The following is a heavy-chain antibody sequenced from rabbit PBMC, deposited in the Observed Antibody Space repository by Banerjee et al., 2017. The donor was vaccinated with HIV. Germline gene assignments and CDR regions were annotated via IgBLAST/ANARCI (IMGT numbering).Heavy chain of an antibody. CDR2: IDVGKSGST. CDR1: GFSFSNKYV. V-gene: IGHV1S45*01. Sequence: QEQLEESGGDLVKPEGSLTITCTASGFSFSNKYVMCWVRQAPGKGLEWIGCIDVGKSGSTYYASWAKGRFTISKASWTTVTLQMTSLTAADTASYFCARDGASGYNFNLWGQGTLVTVS. J-gene: IGHJ4*01. CDR3: ARDGASGYNFNL. D-gene: IGHD1-1*01.